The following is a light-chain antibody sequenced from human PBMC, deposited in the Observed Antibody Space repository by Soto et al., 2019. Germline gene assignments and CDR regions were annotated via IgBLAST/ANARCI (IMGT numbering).Light chain of an antibody. CDR3: QQYYSTPQT. CDR1: QSLFFSSNKNDH. CDR2: WAS. V-gene: IGKV4-1*01. J-gene: IGKJ1*01. Sequence: DIVMTQSPDSLAVSLGERATINCKSSQSLFFSSNKNDHLAWYQQKPGQPPKLLIYWASTRESGVPDRFSGSGSGTDFTLTISSLQADDVAVYYCQQYYSTPQTFGQGSKVEIK.